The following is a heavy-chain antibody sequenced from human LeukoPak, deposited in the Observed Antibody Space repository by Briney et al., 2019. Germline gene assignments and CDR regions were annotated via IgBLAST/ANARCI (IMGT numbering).Heavy chain of an antibody. Sequence: PSETLSLTCAVYGGSFSGYYWSWIRQPPGKGLEWIGEINHSGSTNYNPSLESRVTISVDTSRNQFSLKLSSVTAADTAVYYCARLKTYYDFWSGYYPYYFDYWGQGTLVTVSS. CDR1: GGSFSGYY. J-gene: IGHJ4*02. V-gene: IGHV4-34*01. CDR2: INHSGST. CDR3: ARLKTYYDFWSGYYPYYFDY. D-gene: IGHD3-3*01.